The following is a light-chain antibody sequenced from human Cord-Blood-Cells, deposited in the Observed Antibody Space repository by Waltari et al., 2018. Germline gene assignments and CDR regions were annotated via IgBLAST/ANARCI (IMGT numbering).Light chain of an antibody. CDR2: AAP. V-gene: IGKV1-9*01. J-gene: IGKJ4*01. CDR3: QQLNSYPLP. Sequence: DIQLTQSPSFLSASVGDRVTITCRASQGISSYLAWYQQKPGKAPKLLIYAAPTLQNGVPSKFRGRWTGTKFPLPISRLQPEDFATYYCQQLNSYPLPFGGGTKVEIK. CDR1: QGISSY.